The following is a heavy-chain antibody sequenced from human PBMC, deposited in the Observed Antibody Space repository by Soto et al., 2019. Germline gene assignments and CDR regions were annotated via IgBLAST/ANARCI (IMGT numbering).Heavy chain of an antibody. J-gene: IGHJ6*02. CDR1: GGCVISYY. Sequence: PSGSLSLTCTVSGGCVISYYWGWFRKQPGKGLEWIGYIYYSGSTYYNPSLKSRVTISVDTSKNQFSLKLSSVTAADTAVYYCARDYCSGGSCYLEGYYYYGMDVWGQGTTVTVSS. CDR2: IYYSGST. V-gene: IGHV4-59*06. CDR3: ARDYCSGGSCYLEGYYYYGMDV. D-gene: IGHD2-15*01.